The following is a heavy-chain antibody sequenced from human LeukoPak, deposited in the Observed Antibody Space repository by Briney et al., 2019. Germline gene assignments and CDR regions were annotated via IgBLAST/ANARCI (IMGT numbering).Heavy chain of an antibody. Sequence: PGGSLRLSCAASGFTFSGSAMQWVRQASGKGLGWVGRIRSKANSYATAYAASVKGRFTISRDDSKNTAYLQMNSLKTEDTAVYYCTRSAELLWFGEYLSNWGQGTLVTVSS. CDR3: TRSAELLWFGEYLSN. CDR2: IRSKANSYAT. D-gene: IGHD3-10*01. V-gene: IGHV3-73*01. CDR1: GFTFSGSA. J-gene: IGHJ4*02.